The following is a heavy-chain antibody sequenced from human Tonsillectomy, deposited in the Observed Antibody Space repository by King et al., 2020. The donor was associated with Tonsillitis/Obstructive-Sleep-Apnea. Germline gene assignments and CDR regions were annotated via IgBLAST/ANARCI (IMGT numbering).Heavy chain of an antibody. CDR1: GGSFSGYY. V-gene: IGHV4-34*01. Sequence: VQLQQWGAGLLKPSETLSLTCAVYGGSFSGYYCSWIRQPPGKGLEWIGEINHSGSTNYNPSLKSRVTISVDTSKNQFSLKLSSVTAADTAVYYCASVFYDCSGSDYYYSFYMDVWGKGTTVTVSS. J-gene: IGHJ6*03. D-gene: IGHD3-22*01. CDR3: ASVFYDCSGSDYYYSFYMDV. CDR2: INHSGST.